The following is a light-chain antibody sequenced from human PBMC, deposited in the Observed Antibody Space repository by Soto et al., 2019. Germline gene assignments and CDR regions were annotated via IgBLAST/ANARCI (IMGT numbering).Light chain of an antibody. J-gene: IGKJ1*01. V-gene: IGKV3-15*01. CDR2: GAS. Sequence: EIVMTHSPATLSVSPGERTTLSCRPSQSVSNNLAWYQQRPGQAPRLLMYGASSRATDIPARFSGSGFGTEFTLTISSLQSEDSAVYYCQQYNSWPTWTFGQGTKVDIK. CDR3: QQYNSWPTWT. CDR1: QSVSNN.